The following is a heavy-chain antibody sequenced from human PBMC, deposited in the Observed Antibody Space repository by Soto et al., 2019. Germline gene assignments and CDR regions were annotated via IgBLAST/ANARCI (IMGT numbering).Heavy chain of an antibody. CDR1: GGSISSGGYY. J-gene: IGHJ3*02. CDR2: IYYSGST. Sequence: QVQLQESGPGLVKPSQTLSLTCTVSGGSISSGGYYWSWIRQHPGKGLEWIGYIYYSGSTYYNPSLKSRVTISVDTSKNQFSLKLSSVTAADTAVYYCARDSMVRGVLRAFDIWGQGTMVTVSS. D-gene: IGHD3-10*01. CDR3: ARDSMVRGVLRAFDI. V-gene: IGHV4-31*03.